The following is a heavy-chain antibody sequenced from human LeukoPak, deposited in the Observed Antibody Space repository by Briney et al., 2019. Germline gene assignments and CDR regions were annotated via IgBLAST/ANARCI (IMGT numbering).Heavy chain of an antibody. Sequence: SQTLSLTCTVSGGSISSGSYYWSWIRQPAGKGLEWIGRIYTSGSTNYNPSRKSRATISVDTSTPQFSLKLSSVTAADTAVYYCARSIASYYYDSSGYYPKNYYYGMHVWGQGTTVTVSS. CDR2: IYTSGST. J-gene: IGHJ6*02. V-gene: IGHV4-61*02. D-gene: IGHD3-22*01. CDR1: GGSISSGSYY. CDR3: ARSIASYYYDSSGYYPKNYYYGMHV.